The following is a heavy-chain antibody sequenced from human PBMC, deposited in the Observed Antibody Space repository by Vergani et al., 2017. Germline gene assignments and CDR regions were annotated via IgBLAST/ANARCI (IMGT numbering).Heavy chain of an antibody. J-gene: IGHJ5*02. CDR3: ARHSTVEWLVKLGWIDP. V-gene: IGHV4-39*01. CDR1: GDSIISRSYY. D-gene: IGHD6-19*01. CDR2: IYYSGST. Sequence: QMQLQESGPGLVKASETLSLTCTVSGDSIISRSYYWGWIRQPPGKRLEWIASIYYSGSTYYNPSLKSRVTISVDTSKNQFSLKLSSVTAADTAVYFCARHSTVEWLVKLGWIDPWGQGILVTVSS.